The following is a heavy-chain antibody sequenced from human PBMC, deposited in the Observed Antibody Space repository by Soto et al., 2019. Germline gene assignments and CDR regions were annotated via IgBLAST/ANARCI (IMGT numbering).Heavy chain of an antibody. Sequence: EVQLVESGGGLVEPGRSLRLSCTVSGLSFTLAWLNWVRQAPGKGLEWVGRLKSRGSGGSADYAAAVKGRFTISRDDSTGILYLQMDSLTSEDTAVSYCVWFGEGHPYFGLDVWGQGYTVTVSP. CDR2: LKSRGSGGSA. V-gene: IGHV3-15*07. D-gene: IGHD3-10*01. CDR3: VWFGEGHPYFGLDV. CDR1: GLSFTLAW. J-gene: IGHJ6*01.